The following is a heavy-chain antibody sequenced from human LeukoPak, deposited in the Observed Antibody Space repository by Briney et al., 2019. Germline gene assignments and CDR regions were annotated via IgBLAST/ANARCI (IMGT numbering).Heavy chain of an antibody. D-gene: IGHD2-2*02. CDR2: TYYRSKWYN. CDR3: ARGGLVRYCSSTSCYTFYYYYYMDV. CDR1: GDSVSSNSAA. J-gene: IGHJ6*03. Sequence: SQTLSLTCAISGDSVSSNSAAWNWIRQSPSRGLEWLGRTYYRSKWYNDYAVSVKSRITINPDTSKNQFSLQLNSVTPEDTAVYYCARGGLVRYCSSTSCYTFYYYYYMDVWGKGTTVTVSS. V-gene: IGHV6-1*01.